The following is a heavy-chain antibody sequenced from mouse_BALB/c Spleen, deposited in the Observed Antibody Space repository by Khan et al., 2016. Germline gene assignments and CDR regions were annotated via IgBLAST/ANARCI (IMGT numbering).Heavy chain of an antibody. V-gene: IGHV1S136*01. CDR3: ARYDYAMDY. D-gene: IGHD2-14*01. J-gene: IGHJ4*01. CDR1: GYTFTSYV. CDR2: INPYNDGT. Sequence: EVQLQESGPELVKPGASVKMSCKASGYTFTSYVMHWVKQKPGQGLEWIGYINPYNDGTKYNEKLQGKATLTSDKSSSPASMELSSLTSEDSAVYYCARYDYAMDYWGQGTSVTVSS.